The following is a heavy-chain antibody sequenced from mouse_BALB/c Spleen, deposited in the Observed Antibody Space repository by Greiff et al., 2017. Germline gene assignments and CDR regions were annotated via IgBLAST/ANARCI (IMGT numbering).Heavy chain of an antibody. D-gene: IGHD1-1*01. V-gene: IGHV3-2*02. CDR3: ASPLLRGFAY. CDR2: ISYSGST. Sequence: DVKLQESGPGLVKPSQSLSLTCTVTGYSITSDYAWNWIRQFPGNKLEWMGYISYSGSTSYNPSLKSRISITRDTSKNQFFLQLNSVTTEDTATYYCASPLLRGFAYWGQGTLVTVSA. J-gene: IGHJ3*01. CDR1: GYSITSDYA.